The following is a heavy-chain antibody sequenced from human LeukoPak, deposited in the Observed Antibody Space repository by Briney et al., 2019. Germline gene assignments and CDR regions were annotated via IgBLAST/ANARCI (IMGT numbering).Heavy chain of an antibody. V-gene: IGHV4-61*02. CDR3: TRDGAAAGTFDY. CDR1: GVPISGGNYH. J-gene: IGHJ4*02. Sequence: SETLSLTCSVSGVPISGGNYHWSWIRQPAGKGLEWIGRIYSSGATNYNPSFKRRATISEDTSKNQFSLKLTSVTAADTAVYYCTRDGAAAGTFDYWGQGTLVTVSS. CDR2: IYSSGAT. D-gene: IGHD6-13*01.